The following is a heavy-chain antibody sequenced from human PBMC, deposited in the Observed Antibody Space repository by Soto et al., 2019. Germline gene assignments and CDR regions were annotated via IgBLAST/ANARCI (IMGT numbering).Heavy chain of an antibody. Sequence: GGSLRLSCAASGFTFSSYSMNWVRQAPGKGLEWVSSISSSSSYIYYADSVKGRFTISRDNAKNSLYLQMNSLRAEDTAVYYCARDRATVTMGYWGQGTLVTVSS. J-gene: IGHJ4*02. V-gene: IGHV3-21*01. CDR2: ISSSSSYI. CDR3: ARDRATVTMGY. D-gene: IGHD4-17*01. CDR1: GFTFSSYS.